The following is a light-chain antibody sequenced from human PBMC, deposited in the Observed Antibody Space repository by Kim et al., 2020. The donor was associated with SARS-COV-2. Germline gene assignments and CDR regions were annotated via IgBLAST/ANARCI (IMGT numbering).Light chain of an antibody. V-gene: IGKV1-39*01. CDR1: QSISSY. Sequence: IQMTQSPSSLSASVGDRVTISCRASQSISSYVNWYQHKAGKAPKLLIYAASSLQSGVPSRFSGSGSGTDFTLTISSLQPEDFATYSCQQTYSFPQITFGQGTRLEIK. CDR2: AAS. CDR3: QQTYSFPQIT. J-gene: IGKJ5*01.